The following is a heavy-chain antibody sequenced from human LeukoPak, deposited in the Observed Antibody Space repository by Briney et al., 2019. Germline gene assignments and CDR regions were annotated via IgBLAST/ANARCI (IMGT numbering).Heavy chain of an antibody. CDR2: IYSGGST. J-gene: IGHJ4*02. D-gene: IGHD1-20*01. CDR1: GFTVGSNT. V-gene: IGHV3-53*01. CDR3: ASGHNFLDY. Sequence: GGSLRLSCAASGFTVGSNTMSWVRQAPGKGLEWVSIIYSGGSTSYADSVKGRFTISRDNAKNSLYLQMNSLRAEDTAVYYCASGHNFLDYWGQGTPVTVSS.